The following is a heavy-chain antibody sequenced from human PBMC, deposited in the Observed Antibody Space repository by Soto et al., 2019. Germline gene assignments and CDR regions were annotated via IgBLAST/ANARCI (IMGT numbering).Heavy chain of an antibody. D-gene: IGHD2-2*01. CDR2: IYYSGST. Sequence: QVQLQESGPGLVKPSQTLSLTCTVSGGSISSGGYYWSWIRQHPGKGLEWIGYIYYSGSTYYNPSLKRRVTISVDTSKNQFSLKLSSVTAADTAVYYCATSRVLVPPWGMDVWGQGTTVTVSS. CDR3: ATSRVLVPPWGMDV. J-gene: IGHJ6*02. V-gene: IGHV4-31*03. CDR1: GGSISSGGYY.